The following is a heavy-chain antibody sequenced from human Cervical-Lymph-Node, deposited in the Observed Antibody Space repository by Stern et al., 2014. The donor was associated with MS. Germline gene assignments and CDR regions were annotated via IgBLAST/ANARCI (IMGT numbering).Heavy chain of an antibody. CDR1: GYTFTGYY. V-gene: IGHV1-2*06. J-gene: IGHJ6*02. CDR3: ARQYCSGRKCHSSAYNYNGMDV. D-gene: IGHD2-15*01. CDR2: IDPNSGGA. Sequence: QVQLVQSGAEVKKPGASVKVSCKASGYTFTGYYIHWVRRAPGQGLEWMGRIDPNSGGANYAQTFQGGVTLTRDTSISTTYMELSSLRSDDTAIYYCARQYCSGRKCHSSAYNYNGMDVWGQGTTVTVSS.